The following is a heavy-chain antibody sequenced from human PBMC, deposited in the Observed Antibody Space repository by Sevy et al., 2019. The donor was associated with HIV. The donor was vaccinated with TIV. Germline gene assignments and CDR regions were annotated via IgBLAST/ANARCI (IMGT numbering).Heavy chain of an antibody. J-gene: IGHJ4*02. CDR2: IKKDGSEK. D-gene: IGHD3-3*01. V-gene: IGHV3-7*01. CDR1: GFTFSTYW. CDR3: ARLRFQYYFDY. Sequence: GGSLRLSCAASGFTFSTYWMSWVRQAPGKGLEWVANIKKDGSEKYYVDSVKGRFTIYRDNAKNSLYLQMNSLRVEDTAVYYCARLRFQYYFDYWGQGTLVTVSS.